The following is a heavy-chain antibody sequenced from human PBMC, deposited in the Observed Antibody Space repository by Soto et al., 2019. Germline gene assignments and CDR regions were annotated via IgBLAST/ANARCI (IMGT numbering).Heavy chain of an antibody. CDR3: ARGSSGYISSWYYFDY. V-gene: IGHV3-23*01. D-gene: IGHD6-13*01. J-gene: IGHJ4*02. Sequence: XGSLRLSCSASGFTFTDYALSWVRQAPGKGLEWVATISGIGGSTYLADSVKGRLSISRDNSKNTVSLLMNSLRAEDTAVYFCARGSSGYISSWYYFDYWGRGTLVTVSS. CDR2: ISGIGGST. CDR1: GFTFTDYA.